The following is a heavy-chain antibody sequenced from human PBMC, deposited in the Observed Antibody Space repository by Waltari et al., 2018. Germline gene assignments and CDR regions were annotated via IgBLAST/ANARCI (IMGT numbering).Heavy chain of an antibody. J-gene: IGHJ6*03. CDR1: GFTFSSYA. D-gene: IGHD2-2*01. V-gene: IGHV3-64*01. Sequence: EVQLVESGGGLVQPGGSLRLSCAASGFTFSSYAMHWVRQAPGKGLEYVSAISSNGGSTYYANSVKGRFTISRDNSKNTLYLQMGSLRAEDMAVYYCARGGKPKYQLLQTRSGYYYMDVWGKGTTVTISS. CDR3: ARGGKPKYQLLQTRSGYYYMDV. CDR2: ISSNGGST.